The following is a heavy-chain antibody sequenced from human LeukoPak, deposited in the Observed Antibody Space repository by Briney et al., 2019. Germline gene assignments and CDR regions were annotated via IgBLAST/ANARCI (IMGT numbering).Heavy chain of an antibody. V-gene: IGHV4-59*01. J-gene: IGHJ5*02. D-gene: IGHD2-15*01. CDR3: ARGSRINWFDP. CDR1: GGSFSGYY. CDR2: IYYSGST. Sequence: KTSETLSLTCAVYGGSFSGYYWSWIRQPPGKGLEWIGYIYYSGSTNYNPSLKSRVTISVDTSKNQFSLKLSSVTAADTAVYYCARGSRINWFDPWGQGTLVTVSS.